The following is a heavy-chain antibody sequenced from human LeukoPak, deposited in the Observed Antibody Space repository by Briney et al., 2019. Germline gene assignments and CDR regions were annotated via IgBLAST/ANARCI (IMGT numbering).Heavy chain of an antibody. J-gene: IGHJ5*02. CDR1: GGSIYSSNSY. Sequence: SETLSLTCTVSGGSIYSSNSYWAWIRQSPGQGLEWIGSIFYGGSTFYNPSLKRRATISVDTSKNQFSLKLSSVTAADTAVFYCARDAKRFYAANWFDPWGQGTPVTVSS. CDR2: IFYGGST. V-gene: IGHV4-39*07. D-gene: IGHD2/OR15-2a*01. CDR3: ARDAKRFYAANWFDP.